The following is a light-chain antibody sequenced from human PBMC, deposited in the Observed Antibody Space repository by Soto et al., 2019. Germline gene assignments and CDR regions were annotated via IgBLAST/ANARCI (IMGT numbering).Light chain of an antibody. CDR2: GAS. Sequence: EIVLTQSPAILSVSPGERATLACRASQSVSSNLAWYQQKPGQPPRLLIYGASSRATGIPDRFSGSGSGTDFTLTISRLEPEDFAVFYCQHYDSLPITFGQGTRLEIK. J-gene: IGKJ5*01. V-gene: IGKV3-20*01. CDR1: QSVSSN. CDR3: QHYDSLPIT.